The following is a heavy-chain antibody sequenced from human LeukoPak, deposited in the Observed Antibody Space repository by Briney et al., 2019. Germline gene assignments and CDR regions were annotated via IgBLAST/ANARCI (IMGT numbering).Heavy chain of an antibody. D-gene: IGHD7-27*01. J-gene: IGHJ3*02. V-gene: IGHV4-59*01. CDR2: IYYSGST. CDR1: GFTFNNAW. Sequence: GSLRLSCAASGFTFNNAWMSWIRQPPGKGLEWIGYIYYSGSTNYNPSLKSRVTISVDTSKNQFSLKLSSVTAADTAVYYCARDQLTGDRGENGAFDIWGQGTMVTVSS. CDR3: ARDQLTGDRGENGAFDI.